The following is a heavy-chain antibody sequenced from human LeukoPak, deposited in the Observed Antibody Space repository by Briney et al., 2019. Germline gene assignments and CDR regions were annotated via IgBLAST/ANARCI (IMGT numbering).Heavy chain of an antibody. J-gene: IGHJ4*02. D-gene: IGHD3-10*01. V-gene: IGHV3-7*01. CDR1: GFTFSSYW. CDR2: IKQDGSEK. Sequence: GGSLRLSCSASGFTFSSYWMSWVRQAPGKGLEWVANIKQDGSEKYYVDSVKGRFTISRDNAKNSLYLQMNSLRAEDTAVYYCARDVLWFGESGDYWGQGTLVTVSS. CDR3: ARDVLWFGESGDY.